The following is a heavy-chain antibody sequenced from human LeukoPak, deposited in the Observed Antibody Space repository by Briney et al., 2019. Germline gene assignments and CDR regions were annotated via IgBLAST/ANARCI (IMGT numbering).Heavy chain of an antibody. Sequence: ASVKVSCKASGYSFTRYGITWVRQAPGQGLEWMGWISTSNGNTYYAQKLQGRVTMTTDTSTSTAYMELRSLRSDDTAVYYCARDIQYSSSWPYYFDYWGQGTLVTVSS. J-gene: IGHJ4*02. CDR3: ARDIQYSSSWPYYFDY. CDR1: GYSFTRYG. CDR2: ISTSNGNT. V-gene: IGHV1-18*01. D-gene: IGHD6-13*01.